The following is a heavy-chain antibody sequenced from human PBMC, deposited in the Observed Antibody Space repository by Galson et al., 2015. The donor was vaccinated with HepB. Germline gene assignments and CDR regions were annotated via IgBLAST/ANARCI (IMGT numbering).Heavy chain of an antibody. Sequence: SLRLSCAASGFTFDDYAMHWVRQAPGKGLEWVSGISWNSGRIGYADSVKGRFTICRDNAKNSLYLQMNSLRGEDTALYYCAKGSSDTAMVTDAFDIWGQGTMVTVSS. CDR2: ISWNSGRI. J-gene: IGHJ3*02. CDR1: GFTFDDYA. V-gene: IGHV3-9*01. CDR3: AKGSSDTAMVTDAFDI. D-gene: IGHD5-18*01.